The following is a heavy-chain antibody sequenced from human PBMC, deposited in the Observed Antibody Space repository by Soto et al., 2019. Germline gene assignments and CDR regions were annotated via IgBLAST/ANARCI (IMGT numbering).Heavy chain of an antibody. CDR1: GYTFTNYG. Sequence: ASVKVSCKTSGYTFTNYGISWVRRAPGQGLEWMGWISAHTGNTNYAQKFQGRVTMTTDTSTSTAYMELRSLRPDDTAVYYCARVLGYNSSWWRHTAFDIWGQGTMVTVSS. CDR3: ARVLGYNSSWWRHTAFDI. CDR2: ISAHTGNT. J-gene: IGHJ3*02. V-gene: IGHV1-18*01. D-gene: IGHD6-13*01.